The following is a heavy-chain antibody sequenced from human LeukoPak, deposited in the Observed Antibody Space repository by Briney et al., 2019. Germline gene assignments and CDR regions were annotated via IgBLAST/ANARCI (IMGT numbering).Heavy chain of an antibody. D-gene: IGHD2-2*01. CDR2: ISYDGSNK. CDR3: ASFPLV. Sequence: PGGSLRLSCAASGFTFSSYAMNWVRQAPGKGLEWVALISYDGSNKNYADSVKGRFTISRDNAKNSLYLQMNSLRAEDTAVYYCASFPLVWGQGTLVTVSS. V-gene: IGHV3-30-3*01. CDR1: GFTFSSYA. J-gene: IGHJ4*02.